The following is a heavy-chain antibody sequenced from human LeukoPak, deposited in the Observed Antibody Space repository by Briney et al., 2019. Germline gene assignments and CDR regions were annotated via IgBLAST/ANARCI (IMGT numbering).Heavy chain of an antibody. J-gene: IGHJ3*02. Sequence: GGSLRLSCAASGFTFSSYSMNWVRQAPGKGLEWVSSISSSSSYIYYADSVKGRFTISGDNAKNSLYLQMNSLRAEDTAVYYCARSSHYYDSSGYVRGAFDIWGQGTMVTVSS. D-gene: IGHD3-22*01. CDR2: ISSSSSYI. CDR1: GFTFSSYS. V-gene: IGHV3-21*01. CDR3: ARSSHYYDSSGYVRGAFDI.